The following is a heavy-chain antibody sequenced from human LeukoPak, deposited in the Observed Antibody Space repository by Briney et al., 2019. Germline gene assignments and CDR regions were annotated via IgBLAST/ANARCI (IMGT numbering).Heavy chain of an antibody. D-gene: IGHD3-10*01. Sequence: PGSSLRLSCAASGFTFSSYGMHWVRQAPGKGLEWVSHISGGGGGTYYADSVKGRFTISRDNSKNTLYVQMNSLRAEDTALYYCARGEDYGSGSLAFDIWGQGTMVIVSS. CDR1: GFTFSSYG. CDR2: ISGGGGGT. V-gene: IGHV3-23*01. J-gene: IGHJ3*02. CDR3: ARGEDYGSGSLAFDI.